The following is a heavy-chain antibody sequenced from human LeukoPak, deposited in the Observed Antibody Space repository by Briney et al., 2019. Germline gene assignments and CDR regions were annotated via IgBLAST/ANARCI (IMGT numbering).Heavy chain of an antibody. D-gene: IGHD6-13*01. CDR1: GFTFSSYE. CDR3: ARVGIAAALDI. J-gene: IGHJ3*02. V-gene: IGHV3-48*03. CDR2: ISSSGSTI. Sequence: GGSLRLSCAASGFTFSSYEMNWVRQAPGKGLEWVSYISSSGSTIYYADSVKGRFTISRDNAKNSLYLQMYSLRAEDTAVYYCARVGIAAALDIWGQGTMVTVSS.